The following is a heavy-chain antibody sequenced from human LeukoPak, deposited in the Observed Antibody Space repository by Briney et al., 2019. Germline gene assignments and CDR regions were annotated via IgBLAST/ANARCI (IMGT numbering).Heavy chain of an antibody. Sequence: PGGSLRLSCAASGFTFSSYSMNWVRQAPGKGLEWVSSISSSSSYIYYADSVKGRFTISRDNAKNSLYLQMNSLRAEDTAVYYCARDVVRGVKEYYYYGMDVWGQGTTVTVSS. CDR2: ISSSSSYI. J-gene: IGHJ6*02. CDR3: ARDVVRGVKEYYYYGMDV. D-gene: IGHD3-10*01. V-gene: IGHV3-21*01. CDR1: GFTFSSYS.